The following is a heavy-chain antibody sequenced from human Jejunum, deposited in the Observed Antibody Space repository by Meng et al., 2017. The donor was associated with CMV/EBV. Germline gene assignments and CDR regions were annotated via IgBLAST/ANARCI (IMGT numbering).Heavy chain of an antibody. CDR1: TFTGDY. CDR3: AREGMYYYDTSGMKWFDP. J-gene: IGHJ5*02. CDR2: INPNSGGT. Sequence: TFTGDYMHWVRQAPGQGLEWMGWINPNSGGTKYEQKFQGRVTMTTDTSISTAYMELRRLRSDDTAVYYCAREGMYYYDTSGMKWFDPWGQGTLVTVSS. D-gene: IGHD3-22*01. V-gene: IGHV1-2*02.